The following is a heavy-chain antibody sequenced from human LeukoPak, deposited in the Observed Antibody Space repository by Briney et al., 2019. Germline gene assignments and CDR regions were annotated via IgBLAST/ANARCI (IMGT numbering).Heavy chain of an antibody. J-gene: IGHJ6*02. V-gene: IGHV1-2*04. D-gene: IGHD6-13*01. CDR1: GYTFTGYY. CDR2: INPNSGGT. CDR3: VRGIAAADDYYYGMDV. Sequence: ASVKVSCKASGYTFTGYYMHWVRQVPGQGLEWMGWINPNSGGTNYAQKFQGWVTMTRDTSISTAYMELSRLRSDDTAVYYCVRGIAAADDYYYGMDVWGQGTTVTVSS.